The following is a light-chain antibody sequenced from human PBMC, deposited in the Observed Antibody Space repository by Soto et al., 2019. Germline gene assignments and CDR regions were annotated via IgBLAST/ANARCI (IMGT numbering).Light chain of an antibody. CDR1: QSISSW. CDR2: DAS. Sequence: DIQMTQSPSTLSASVGDRVTITCRASQSISSWLAWYQQKPGKAPKLLIYDASSLESGVPSRFSGSGSGTEFTLTISSLQPDEFATYYCQQYNSYSFTFGHGTKVDIK. J-gene: IGKJ3*01. V-gene: IGKV1-5*01. CDR3: QQYNSYSFT.